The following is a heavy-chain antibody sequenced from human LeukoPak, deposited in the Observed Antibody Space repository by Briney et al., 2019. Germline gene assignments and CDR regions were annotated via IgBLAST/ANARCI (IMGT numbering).Heavy chain of an antibody. D-gene: IGHD4-17*01. CDR2: IYYSGST. CDR1: GGSISSGDYY. CDR3: ARDGTTGGWFDP. V-gene: IGHV4-30-4*08. J-gene: IGHJ5*02. Sequence: PSETLSLTCTVSGGSISSGDYYWSWIRQPPGKGLEWIGYIYYSGSTYYNPSLKSRVTISVDTSKNQFSLKLSSVTAADTAVYYCARDGTTGGWFDPWGQGTLVTVSS.